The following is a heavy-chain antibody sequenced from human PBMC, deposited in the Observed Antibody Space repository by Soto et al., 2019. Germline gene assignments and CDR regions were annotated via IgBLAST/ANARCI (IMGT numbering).Heavy chain of an antibody. CDR1: GYTFTNSD. J-gene: IGHJ5*02. Sequence: ASVKGSCKASGYTFTNSDINWVRQAPGQGLEWMGWMNPDSGHAAYAQKFQGRVTLTTSTSTSTVYMEMRSLGYEDTAVYYCASSPHCSFCICYYGFDNCGQGTLVTVSS. D-gene: IGHD2-15*01. V-gene: IGHV1-8*01. CDR3: ASSPHCSFCICYYGFDN. CDR2: MNPDSGHA.